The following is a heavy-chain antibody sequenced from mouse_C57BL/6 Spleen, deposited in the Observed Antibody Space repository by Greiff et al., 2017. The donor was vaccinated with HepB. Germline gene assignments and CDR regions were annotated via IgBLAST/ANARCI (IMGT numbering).Heavy chain of an antibody. CDR3: ARGGPLYDGYHSDY. D-gene: IGHD2-3*01. CDR2: IDPSDSYT. Sequence: QVQLQQSGAELVKPGASVKLSCKASGYTFTSYWMQWVKQRPGQGLEWIGEIDPSDSYTNYNQKFKGKATLTVDTSSSTAYMQLSSLTSEDSAVYYCARGGPLYDGYHSDYWGQGTTLTVSS. V-gene: IGHV1-50*01. CDR1: GYTFTSYW. J-gene: IGHJ2*01.